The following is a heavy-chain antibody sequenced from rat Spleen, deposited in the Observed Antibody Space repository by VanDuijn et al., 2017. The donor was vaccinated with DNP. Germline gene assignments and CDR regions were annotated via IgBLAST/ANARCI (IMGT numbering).Heavy chain of an antibody. CDR2: ISTSGSRT. V-gene: IGHV5S11*01. Sequence: EVQLVESGGGLVQPGRSLKLSCAASGFTFSNYYMAWVRQAPKKGLEWVATISTSGSRTYYPDSVKGRFIVSRDNAKSTLYLQMDSLRSEETATYYCARLLTGKAYYFDYWGQGVMVTVSS. CDR1: GFTFSNYY. J-gene: IGHJ2*01. CDR3: ARLLTGKAYYFDY. D-gene: IGHD5-1*01.